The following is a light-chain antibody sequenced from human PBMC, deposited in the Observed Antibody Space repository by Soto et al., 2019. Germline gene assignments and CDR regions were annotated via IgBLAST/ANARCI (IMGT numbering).Light chain of an antibody. Sequence: IVLTQSPATLSLSPGERATLSCRASQSVSSYLAWFQQKPGQAPRLLIYGASNKATGIPDRFSGSGSGTDFTLTISRLEPEDFAVYYCQQYGRSSLTFGGGTKVDIK. CDR1: QSVSSY. V-gene: IGKV3-20*01. CDR3: QQYGRSSLT. CDR2: GAS. J-gene: IGKJ4*01.